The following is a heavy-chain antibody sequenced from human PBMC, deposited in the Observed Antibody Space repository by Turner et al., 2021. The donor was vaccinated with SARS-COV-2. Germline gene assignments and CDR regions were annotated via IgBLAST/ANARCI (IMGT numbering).Heavy chain of an antibody. V-gene: IGHV4-39*01. J-gene: IGHJ6*02. Sequence: QLQLQESGPGLVKPSETLSLTCTVSGGSISSSSYYWGWIRQPPGKVLEWIGSISYSGSTYYNPSLKSRVTISVDTSKNQFSLKLSSVTAADTAVYYCARQRLVVVPAAIINGMDVWGQGTTVTVSS. CDR3: ARQRLVVVPAAIINGMDV. CDR1: GGSISSSSYY. CDR2: ISYSGST. D-gene: IGHD2-2*01.